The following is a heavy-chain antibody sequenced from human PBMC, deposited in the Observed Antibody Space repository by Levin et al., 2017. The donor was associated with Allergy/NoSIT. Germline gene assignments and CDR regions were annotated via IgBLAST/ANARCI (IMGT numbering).Heavy chain of an antibody. CDR3: ASSGSGSYYNLHY. D-gene: IGHD3-10*01. CDR2: FDPADRET. V-gene: IGHV1-24*01. J-gene: IGHJ4*02. Sequence: ASVKVSCKVSGYTLIELSMHWVRQAPGNGLEWMGGFDPADRETVYAQKFQGRVTITEDTSTGTAYMDLSSLRSEDTAVYYCASSGSGSYYNLHYWGQGTLVTVSS. CDR1: GYTLIELS.